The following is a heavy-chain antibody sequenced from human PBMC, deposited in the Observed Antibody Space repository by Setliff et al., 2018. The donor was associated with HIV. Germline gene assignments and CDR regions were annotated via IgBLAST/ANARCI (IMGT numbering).Heavy chain of an antibody. CDR2: VFYTGST. V-gene: IGHV4-59*08. Sequence: SETLSLTCTVSGGSIRGYYWSWLRQPPGKGLEWIGYVFYTGSTTYSPSLKSRLTISVDTSQHQFSLELTSVTAADTAVYYCARQVPIPGVAVTPIDFWGQGILVTVSS. CDR1: GGSIRGYY. CDR3: ARQVPIPGVAVTPIDF. D-gene: IGHD3-22*01. J-gene: IGHJ4*02.